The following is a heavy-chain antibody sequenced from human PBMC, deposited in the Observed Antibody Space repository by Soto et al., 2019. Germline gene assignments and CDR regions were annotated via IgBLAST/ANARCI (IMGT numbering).Heavy chain of an antibody. V-gene: IGHV4-59*08. J-gene: IGHJ4*02. CDR1: GGSISSYY. D-gene: IGHD3-3*01. CDR2: IYYSGST. CDR3: ARSRFLEWSTYYFDY. Sequence: SETLSLTCTVSGGSISSYYWSWIRQPPGKGLEWIGYIYYSGSTNYNPSLKSRVTISVDTSKNQFSLKLSSVTAADTAVYYCARSRFLEWSTYYFDYWGQGTLVTVSS.